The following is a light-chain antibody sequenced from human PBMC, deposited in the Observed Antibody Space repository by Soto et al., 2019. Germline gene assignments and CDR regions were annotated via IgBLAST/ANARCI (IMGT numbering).Light chain of an antibody. CDR1: SSDVGSYNL. Sequence: QSALTQPASVSGSPGQSITISCTGTSSDVGSYNLVSWYQQHPGKAPKLMIYEGSKRPSGVSNRFSGSKSGNTASLTISGLQAXXXADXYCCSYAGSSTLYVFGTGTKLTVL. V-gene: IGLV2-23*01. J-gene: IGLJ1*01. CDR3: CSYAGSSTLYV. CDR2: EGS.